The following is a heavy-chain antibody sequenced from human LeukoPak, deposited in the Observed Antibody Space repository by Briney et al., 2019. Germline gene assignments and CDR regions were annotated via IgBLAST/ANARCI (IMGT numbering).Heavy chain of an antibody. CDR3: ARDDDYGDLFDY. V-gene: IGHV3-66*01. Sequence: RGSLRLSCAVSGFSVSYNYMSWVRQAPGKGLEWVSVVYSGGTTYYADSVKGRFTISRDNSKNTLYLQMNSLRAEDTAVYYCARDDDYGDLFDYWGQGTLVTVSS. J-gene: IGHJ4*02. CDR2: VYSGGTT. D-gene: IGHD4-17*01. CDR1: GFSVSYNY.